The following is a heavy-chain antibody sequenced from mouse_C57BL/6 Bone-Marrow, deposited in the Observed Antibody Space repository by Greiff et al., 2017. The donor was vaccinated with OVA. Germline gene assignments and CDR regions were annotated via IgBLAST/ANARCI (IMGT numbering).Heavy chain of an antibody. CDR2: IDPSDSYT. CDR1: GYTFNSYW. Sequence: QVQLQQPGAELVKPGASVKLSCKASGYTFNSYWMQWVKQRPGQGLEWLGEIDPSDSYTNYNQKFKGKATLTVDTSSSTAYMQLSSLTSEDSAVYYCASAVFAYWGQGTLVTVSA. V-gene: IGHV1-50*01. J-gene: IGHJ3*01. CDR3: ASAVFAY.